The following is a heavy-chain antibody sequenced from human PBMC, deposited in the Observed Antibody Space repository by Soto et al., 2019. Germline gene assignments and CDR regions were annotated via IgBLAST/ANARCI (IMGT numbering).Heavy chain of an antibody. CDR3: ARDTGYSSGSDAFDI. V-gene: IGHV1-2*04. Sequence: ASVKVSCKASGYTFTGYYMHWVRQAPGQGLEWMGWINPNSGGTNYAQKFQGWVTMTRDTSMSTAYMELRSLRSDDTAVYYCARDTGYSSGSDAFDIWGQGTMVTVSS. D-gene: IGHD6-19*01. J-gene: IGHJ3*02. CDR1: GYTFTGYY. CDR2: INPNSGGT.